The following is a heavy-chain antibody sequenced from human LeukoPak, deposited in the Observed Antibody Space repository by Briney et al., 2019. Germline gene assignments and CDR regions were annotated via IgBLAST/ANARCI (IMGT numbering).Heavy chain of an antibody. CDR2: MNPNSGNT. Sequence: GASVKVSCTASGYTFTSYDINWVRQATGQGLEWMGWMNPNSGNTGYAQKFQGRVTMTRNTSISTAYMELSSLRSEDTAVYYCARAYSNYYYYGMDVWGQGTTVTVSS. CDR1: GYTFTSYD. CDR3: ARAYSNYYYYGMDV. V-gene: IGHV1-8*01. D-gene: IGHD4-11*01. J-gene: IGHJ6*02.